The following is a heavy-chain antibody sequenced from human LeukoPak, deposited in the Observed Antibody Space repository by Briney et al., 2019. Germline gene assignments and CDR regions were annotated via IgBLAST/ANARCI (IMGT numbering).Heavy chain of an antibody. J-gene: IGHJ4*02. V-gene: IGHV1-69*01. Sequence: SVKLSCTASGGTFSSYTISWVRQAPGQGLEWMGGIIPIFGTTNYAQKFQGRVTITADDSTSTAYMELSSLRSEDTAFYYCARSVGYSGYGIDYWGQGTLVAVSS. D-gene: IGHD5-12*01. CDR2: IIPIFGTT. CDR1: GGTFSSYT. CDR3: ARSVGYSGYGIDY.